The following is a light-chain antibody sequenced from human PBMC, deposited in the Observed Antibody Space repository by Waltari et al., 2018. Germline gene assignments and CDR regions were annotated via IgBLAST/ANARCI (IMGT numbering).Light chain of an antibody. Sequence: QPVLTQPPSASGSLGASVRLTCSLSGEYSVYDTAWHQLHPQKGPRYLLRVNTDGSDIKGDGIPDRFSGSSSGAERYLTISRLQSDDDADYYCQTWGPAMHVFGGGTKLTVL. J-gene: IGLJ3*02. CDR2: VNTDGSD. CDR1: GEYSVYD. CDR3: QTWGPAMHV. V-gene: IGLV4-69*01.